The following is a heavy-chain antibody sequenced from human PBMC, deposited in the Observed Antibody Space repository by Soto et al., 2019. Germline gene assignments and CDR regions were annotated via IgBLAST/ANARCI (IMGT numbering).Heavy chain of an antibody. V-gene: IGHV4-59*01. Sequence: QVQLQESGPGLVKPSETLSLNCTVSGGPISSYNWSWIRQSPGKGLEWIGYIYYSGSTNYNPSLKSRVTISVDTSKNQFSLELSSVTAADTAVYYCARGSSGWPPRLDYWVQGTLVTVSS. D-gene: IGHD6-19*01. CDR3: ARGSSGWPPRLDY. J-gene: IGHJ4*02. CDR2: IYYSGST. CDR1: GGPISSYN.